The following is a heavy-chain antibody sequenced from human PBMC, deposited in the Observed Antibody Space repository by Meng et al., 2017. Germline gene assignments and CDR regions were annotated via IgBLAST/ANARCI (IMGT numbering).Heavy chain of an antibody. CDR2: IKSNTDGGTA. CDR3: TWDDKAVSDY. CDR1: GFYFNNAW. J-gene: IGHJ4*02. V-gene: IGHV3-15*01. Sequence: DVRLVEAGGDLVKPGGSLRLSCAASGFYFNNAWMSWVRQARGKGLEWVGRIKSNTDGGTAEYAAPVTGRFTISRDDSKSTLYLQMSGLRIDDTGVYYCTWDDKAVSDYWGQGTLVTVSS. D-gene: IGHD1-26*01.